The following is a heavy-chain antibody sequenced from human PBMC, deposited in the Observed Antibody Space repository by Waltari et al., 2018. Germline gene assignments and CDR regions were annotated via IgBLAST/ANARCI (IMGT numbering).Heavy chain of an antibody. CDR2: SDHSGST. V-gene: IGHV4-4*02. CDR3: ARVDSSSAYGMDV. Sequence: QLQLQESGSGLVKPSQTLSLTCAVSGGSISSSNWWSWVRQPPGKGLEWIGESDHSGSTNYNPSLKSRVTISVDKSKNQFSLKLSSVTAADTAVYYCARVDSSSAYGMDVWGQGTTVTVSS. J-gene: IGHJ6*02. CDR1: GGSISSSNW. D-gene: IGHD6-6*01.